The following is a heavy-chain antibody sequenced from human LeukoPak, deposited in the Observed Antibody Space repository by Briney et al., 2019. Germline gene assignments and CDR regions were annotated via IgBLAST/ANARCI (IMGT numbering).Heavy chain of an antibody. Sequence: GASVKVSCKASGGIFSSYAISWVRQAPGQGLEWMGGIIPIFCTANYAQKFQGRVTITADESTSTAYMELSSLRSEDTAVYYCARVTTGGYFDYWGQGTLVAVSS. CDR3: ARVTTGGYFDY. V-gene: IGHV1-69*13. CDR2: IIPIFCTA. CDR1: GGIFSSYA. D-gene: IGHD4-11*01. J-gene: IGHJ4*02.